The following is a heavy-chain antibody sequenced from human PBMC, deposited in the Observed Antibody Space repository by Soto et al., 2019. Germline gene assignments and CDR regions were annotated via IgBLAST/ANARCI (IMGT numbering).Heavy chain of an antibody. J-gene: IGHJ5*02. CDR3: ARHPERIAEIGWFDP. CDR1: GVTFSSSG. D-gene: IGHD6-13*01. CDR2: ISNGGSTI. V-gene: IGHV3-48*01. Sequence: GGSLRLSCAASGVTFSSSGMHWVRQAPGKGLEWVADISNGGSTIYYADSVKGRFTISRDNAKNSLYLQMNSLRAEDTAVYYCARHPERIAEIGWFDPWGQGTLVTVSS.